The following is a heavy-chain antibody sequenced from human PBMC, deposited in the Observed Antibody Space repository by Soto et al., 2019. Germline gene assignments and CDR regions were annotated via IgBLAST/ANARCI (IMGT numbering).Heavy chain of an antibody. CDR1: GYTFTSYG. V-gene: IGHV1-18*01. CDR2: ISAYNGNT. Sequence: ASVKVSCKASGYTFTSYGISWVRQAPGQGLEWMGWISAYNGNTNYAQKLQGRVTMTTDTSTSTAYMELRSLRSDDTAVYYCARPALDYVFEVLNLWGQGTLVTVSS. J-gene: IGHJ4*02. D-gene: IGHD3-3*01. CDR3: ARPALDYVFEVLNL.